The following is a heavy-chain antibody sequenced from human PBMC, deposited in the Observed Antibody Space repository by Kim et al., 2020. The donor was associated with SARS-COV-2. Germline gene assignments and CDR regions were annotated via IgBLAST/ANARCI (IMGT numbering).Heavy chain of an antibody. CDR2: IYSGGST. D-gene: IGHD3-10*01. CDR3: ARDLVVRGADI. V-gene: IGHV3-66*01. Sequence: GGSLRLSCAASGFTVSSNYMSWVRLAPGKGLEWVSVIYSGGSTFYADSVKGRFTISRDNSKNTLYLQMNSLRAEDTAVYYCARDLVVRGADIWGQGTMFTVSS. CDR1: GFTVSSNY. J-gene: IGHJ3*02.